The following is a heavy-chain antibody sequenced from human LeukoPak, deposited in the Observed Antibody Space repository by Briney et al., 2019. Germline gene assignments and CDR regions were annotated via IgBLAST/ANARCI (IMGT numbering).Heavy chain of an antibody. J-gene: IGHJ4*02. CDR1: GGSISSYY. V-gene: IGHV4-4*07. D-gene: IGHD6-13*01. Sequence: SETLSLTCTVSGGSISSYYWSWIRQPAGKGLEWIGRIYTSGSTNYNPSLKSRVTMSVDTSKNQFSLKLSSVTAAGTAVYYCARLAGIAAAGTFDYWGQGTLVTVSS. CDR3: ARLAGIAAAGTFDY. CDR2: IYTSGST.